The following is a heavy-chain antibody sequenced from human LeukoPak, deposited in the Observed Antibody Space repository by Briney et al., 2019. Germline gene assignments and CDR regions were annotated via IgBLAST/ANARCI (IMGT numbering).Heavy chain of an antibody. Sequence: ASVKVSCKASGGTFSSYAISWVRQAPGQGLEWMGWISAYNGNTNYAQKLQGRVTMTTDTSTSTAYMELRSLRSDDTAVYYCARDYDILTGYYTGGPGDYWGQGTLVTVSS. V-gene: IGHV1-18*01. J-gene: IGHJ4*02. CDR1: GGTFSSYA. CDR2: ISAYNGNT. CDR3: ARDYDILTGYYTGGPGDY. D-gene: IGHD3-9*01.